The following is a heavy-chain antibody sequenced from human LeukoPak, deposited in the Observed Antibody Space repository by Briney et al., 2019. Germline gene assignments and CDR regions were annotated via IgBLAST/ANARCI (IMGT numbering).Heavy chain of an antibody. CDR1: GFTFDDYS. V-gene: IGHV3-9*01. Sequence: GRSLRLSCAASGFTFDDYSMHWVRQSPGKGLEWLSGLGWNGDIIDYADSVKGRFTISRDNAKNSLYLQMDSRTTEDTALYYCAKGSLIAASGTLFDFWGQGTRVTVSS. CDR3: AKGSLIAASGTLFDF. CDR2: LGWNGDII. J-gene: IGHJ4*02. D-gene: IGHD6-13*01.